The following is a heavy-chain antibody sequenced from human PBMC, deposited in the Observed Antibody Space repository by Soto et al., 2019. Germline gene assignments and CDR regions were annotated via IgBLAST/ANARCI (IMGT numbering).Heavy chain of an antibody. Sequence: QVQLVQSGAEVKKPGASVKVSCKASGYTFTSYYMHWVRQAPGQGLEWMGIINPSGGSTSYAQKFQGRVTMTRDTSTSTVYMELSSLRSEDTAVYYCARALKHNRYCSGGSCYSVPFYYYGMDVW. CDR3: ARALKHNRYCSGGSCYSVPFYYYGMDV. CDR2: INPSGGST. D-gene: IGHD2-15*01. V-gene: IGHV1-46*01. J-gene: IGHJ6*01. CDR1: GYTFTSYY.